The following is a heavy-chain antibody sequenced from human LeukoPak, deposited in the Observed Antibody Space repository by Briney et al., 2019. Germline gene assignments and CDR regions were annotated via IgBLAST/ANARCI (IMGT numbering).Heavy chain of an antibody. CDR2: MSPNSGNT. CDR1: GYTFTSYD. V-gene: IGHV1-8*01. D-gene: IGHD5-18*01. J-gene: IGHJ4*02. CDR3: ARSWAGVDTAMAHYFDY. Sequence: ASVKVSCKASGYTFTSYDINWVRQATGQGLEWMGWMSPNSGNTGYAQNFQGRVTMTRDTSITTAYMELSSLRSEDTAVYYCARSWAGVDTAMAHYFDYWGQGTLVTVSS.